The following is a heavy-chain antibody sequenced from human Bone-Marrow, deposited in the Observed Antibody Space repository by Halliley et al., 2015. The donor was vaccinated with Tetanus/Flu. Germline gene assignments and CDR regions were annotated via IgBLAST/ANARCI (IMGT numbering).Heavy chain of an antibody. V-gene: IGHV4-59*08. CDR1: GGSIRSYY. Sequence: GLVKPSETLSLTCTVSGGSIRSYYWSWIRQPPGKGLEWIGYIFYRGSTNYNPSLKSRVTMSVDTSNNQFSLKLSSVTAADTAVYYCARHISSSGYGMDVWGQGTTVTVSS. CDR2: IFYRGST. D-gene: IGHD6-6*01. J-gene: IGHJ6*02. CDR3: ARHISSSGYGMDV.